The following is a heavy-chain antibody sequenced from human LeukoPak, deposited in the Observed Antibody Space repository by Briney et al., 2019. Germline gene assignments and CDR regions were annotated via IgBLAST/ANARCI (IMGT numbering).Heavy chain of an antibody. CDR3: ARGCVFDY. Sequence: GRDLEWIVQINHTPRTNYHPSLNSLLPISVHPSKNPFSLKLSSVTAADTAVYYCARGCVFDYWGQGTLVTVSS. CDR2: INHTPRT. J-gene: IGHJ4*02. V-gene: IGHV4-34*13.